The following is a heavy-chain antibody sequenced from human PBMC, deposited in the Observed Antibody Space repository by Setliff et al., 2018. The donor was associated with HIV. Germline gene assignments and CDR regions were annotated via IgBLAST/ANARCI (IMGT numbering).Heavy chain of an antibody. D-gene: IGHD3-10*01. CDR3: VRDIKYASGNSYMGPSPGFDY. CDR1: GDILTTYA. Sequence: ASVKVSCKASGDILTTYAIIWVRQAPGRGLEWMGIINPSAGGTSCAQKFQGRVTMTRDTSTSTVYMELNSLRSDDTAVYYCVRDIKYASGNSYMGPSPGFDYWGQGTLVTVSS. V-gene: IGHV1-46*01. CDR2: INPSAGGT. J-gene: IGHJ4*02.